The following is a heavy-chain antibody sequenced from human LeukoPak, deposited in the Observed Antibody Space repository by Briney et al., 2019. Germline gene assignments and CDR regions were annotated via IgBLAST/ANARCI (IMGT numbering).Heavy chain of an antibody. D-gene: IGHD1-26*01. CDR1: GFSFDGYA. CDR2: ISWNSGSI. CDR3: AKDRYSGSYYTRRVLDG. J-gene: IGHJ4*02. Sequence: GGSLRLSCAASGFSFDGYAMYWVRQAPGKGLEWVSGISWNSGSIGYADSVKGRFTISRDNAKNSLYLQMNSLRAEDTALYYCAKDRYSGSYYTRRVLDGWGQGTLVTVSS. V-gene: IGHV3-9*01.